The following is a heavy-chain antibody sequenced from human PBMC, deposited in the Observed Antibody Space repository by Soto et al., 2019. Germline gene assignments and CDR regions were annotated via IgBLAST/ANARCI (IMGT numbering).Heavy chain of an antibody. V-gene: IGHV3-30*18. Sequence: QVQLVESGGGVVQPGRSLRLSCAASGFTFSSYGMHWVRQAPGKGLEWVAVISYDGSIKYYADSVKGRFTISRDNSKNTLYLQMNSLRAEDTAVYYCAKSTYNGYPFDYWGQGTLVTVSS. CDR1: GFTFSSYG. CDR2: ISYDGSIK. D-gene: IGHD5-12*01. J-gene: IGHJ4*02. CDR3: AKSTYNGYPFDY.